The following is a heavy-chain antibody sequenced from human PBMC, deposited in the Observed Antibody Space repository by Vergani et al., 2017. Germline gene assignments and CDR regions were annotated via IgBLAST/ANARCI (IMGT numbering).Heavy chain of an antibody. V-gene: IGHV3-23*01. Sequence: EVQLLESGGSLKQPGGSVRLSCAASGFTFSTYAMHWVRQAPGKGLEWVSALTGGGGSTYYADSFKGRFIISRDNSRDTLYLQMNSLRPEDTATYYCVKDAGSYENCLDSWGQGTLVTVSS. D-gene: IGHD1-26*01. CDR3: VKDAGSYENCLDS. CDR1: GFTFSTYA. CDR2: LTGGGGST. J-gene: IGHJ5*01.